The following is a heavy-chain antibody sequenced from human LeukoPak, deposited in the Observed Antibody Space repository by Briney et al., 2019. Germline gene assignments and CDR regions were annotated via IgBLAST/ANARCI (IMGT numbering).Heavy chain of an antibody. Sequence: PGGSLRLSCAASGFTFSSYAMSWVRQAPGKGLEWVSAISGSGGSTYYADSVKGRFTISRDNSKNTLYLQMNSLRAEDMAVYYCAKDEDYSYSRTFDYWGQGTLVTVSS. CDR2: ISGSGGST. D-gene: IGHD2-15*01. J-gene: IGHJ4*02. CDR1: GFTFSSYA. V-gene: IGHV3-23*01. CDR3: AKDEDYSYSRTFDY.